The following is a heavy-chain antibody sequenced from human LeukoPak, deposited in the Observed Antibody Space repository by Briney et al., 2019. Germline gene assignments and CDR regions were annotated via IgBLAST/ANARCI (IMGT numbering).Heavy chain of an antibody. V-gene: IGHV6-1*01. Sequence: SQTLSLTCAISGDSVSSNSAAWNWIRQSPSKGLEWLGRTYYRSKWYNDYAVSVKSRITINPDTSKNQFSLQLNSVTPEDTAVYYCARDEDYYGSGSVPIYYFDYWGQGTPVTVSS. D-gene: IGHD3-10*01. J-gene: IGHJ4*02. CDR1: GDSVSSNSAA. CDR2: TYYRSKWYN. CDR3: ARDEDYYGSGSVPIYYFDY.